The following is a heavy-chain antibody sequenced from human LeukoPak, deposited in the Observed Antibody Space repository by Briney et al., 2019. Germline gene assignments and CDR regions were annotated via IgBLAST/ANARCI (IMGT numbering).Heavy chain of an antibody. D-gene: IGHD3-10*01. V-gene: IGHV3-30*03. CDR3: VRETAGGAIDY. CDR2: ISYDGSNK. CDR1: GFTFSSCG. J-gene: IGHJ4*02. Sequence: PGGSLRLSCAASGFTFSSCGMHWVCQAPGKGLEWVAVISYDGSNKYYADSIKGRFTLSRENAKNSLYLQMNSLRAGDTAVYYCVRETAGGAIDYWGQGTLVTVSS.